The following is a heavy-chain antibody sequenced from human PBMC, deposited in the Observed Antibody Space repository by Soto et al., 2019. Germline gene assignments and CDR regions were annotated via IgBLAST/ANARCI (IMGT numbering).Heavy chain of an antibody. J-gene: IGHJ4*02. CDR1: CGSISSSSYY. Sequence: SETLSLTCTVSCGSISSSSYYWGWIRQPPGKGLEWIGSIYYSGSTYYNPSLKSRVTISVDTSKNQFSLKLSSVTAADTAVYYCASQGRDGYNPRPFDYWGQGTLVTVSS. CDR3: ASQGRDGYNPRPFDY. CDR2: IYYSGST. D-gene: IGHD5-12*01. V-gene: IGHV4-39*01.